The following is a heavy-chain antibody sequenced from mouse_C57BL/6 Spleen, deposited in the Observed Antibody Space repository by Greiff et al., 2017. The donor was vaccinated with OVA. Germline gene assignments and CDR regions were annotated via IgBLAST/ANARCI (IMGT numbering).Heavy chain of an antibody. CDR2: IWSDGST. J-gene: IGHJ1*03. V-gene: IGHV2-6-1*01. D-gene: IGHD1-1*01. CDR1: GFSLTSYG. Sequence: QVHVKQSGPGLVAPSQSLSITCTVSGFSLTSYGVHWVRQPPGKGLEWLVVIWSDGSTTYNSALKSRLSISKDNSKSQVFLKMNSLQTDDTAMYYCARHGHYYGSSLWYFDVWGTGTTVTVSS. CDR3: ARHGHYYGSSLWYFDV.